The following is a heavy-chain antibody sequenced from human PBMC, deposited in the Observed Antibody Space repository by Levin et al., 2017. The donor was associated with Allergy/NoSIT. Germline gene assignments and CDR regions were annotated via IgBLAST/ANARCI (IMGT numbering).Heavy chain of an antibody. D-gene: IGHD5-12*01. J-gene: IGHJ4*02. Sequence: GGSLRLSCAASGFTFSSYALSWVRQAPGKGLEWVSAIYVSADSTYYSDSVKGRFTISRDSSKNTLYLHMSSLRAEDTAVYYCAGSSRGYGTFDSWGQGTLVTVSS. V-gene: IGHV3-23*01. CDR3: AGSSRGYGTFDS. CDR2: IYVSADST. CDR1: GFTFSSYA.